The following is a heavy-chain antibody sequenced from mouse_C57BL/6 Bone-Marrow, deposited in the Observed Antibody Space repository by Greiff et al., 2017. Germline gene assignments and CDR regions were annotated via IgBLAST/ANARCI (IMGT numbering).Heavy chain of an antibody. Sequence: LEESGPELVKPGASVKISCKASGYAFSSSWMNWVKQRPGKGLEWIGRIYPGDGDTNYNGKFKGKATLTSDKSSSTAYMQLSSLTSEDSAVYFCARENYYGSKGYWGQGTTLTVSS. CDR2: IYPGDGDT. CDR1: GYAFSSSW. V-gene: IGHV1-82*01. D-gene: IGHD1-1*01. CDR3: ARENYYGSKGY. J-gene: IGHJ2*01.